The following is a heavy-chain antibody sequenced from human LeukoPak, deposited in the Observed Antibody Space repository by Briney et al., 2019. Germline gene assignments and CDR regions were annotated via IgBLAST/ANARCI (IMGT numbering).Heavy chain of an antibody. Sequence: GGSLRLSCAASGFTFSSYAMHWVRQAPGKGLEWVSYISSSSSYTNYADSVKGRFTISRDNAKNSLYLQMNSLRAEDTAVYYCAGHTSQVAFDYWGQGTLVTVSS. V-gene: IGHV3-21*05. CDR3: AGHTSQVAFDY. CDR2: ISSSSSYT. J-gene: IGHJ4*02. D-gene: IGHD2-15*01. CDR1: GFTFSSYA.